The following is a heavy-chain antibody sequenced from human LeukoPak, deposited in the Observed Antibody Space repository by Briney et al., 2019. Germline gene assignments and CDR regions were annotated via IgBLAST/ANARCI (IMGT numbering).Heavy chain of an antibody. V-gene: IGHV3-9*01. CDR1: GFTFDDYA. CDR2: ISWNSGSI. CDR3: AKASRGGRKGYFDY. D-gene: IGHD2-15*01. Sequence: AGGSLRLSCAASGFTFDDYAMHWVRQAPGKGLGWVSGISWNSGSIGYADSVKGRFTISRDNAKNSLYLQMNSLRAEDTALYYCAKASRGGRKGYFDYWGQGTLVTVSS. J-gene: IGHJ4*02.